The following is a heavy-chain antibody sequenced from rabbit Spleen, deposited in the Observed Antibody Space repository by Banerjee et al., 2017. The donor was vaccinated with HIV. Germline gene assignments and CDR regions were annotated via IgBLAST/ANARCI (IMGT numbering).Heavy chain of an antibody. J-gene: IGHJ4*01. D-gene: IGHD4-2*01. V-gene: IGHV1S45*01. CDR2: IDGGSSGTT. CDR1: GFSFSSSHY. CDR3: AKDYAAHVGVVYYFDL. Sequence: QQQLQESGGGLVQPEGSLALTCTASGFSFSSSHYICWVRQATGKGLEWVACIDGGSSGTTFYVSWAKGRFTISKTSSTTVTLQMTSLTAADTATYFCAKDYAAHVGVVYYFDLWGPGTLVTVS.